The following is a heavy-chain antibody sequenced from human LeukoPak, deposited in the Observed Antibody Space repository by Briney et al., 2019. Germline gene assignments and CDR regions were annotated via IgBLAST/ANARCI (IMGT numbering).Heavy chain of an antibody. CDR2: ISSSSSYI. CDR1: GFTFSSYS. D-gene: IGHD5-24*01. Sequence: GGSLRHSCAASGFTFSSYSMNWVRQAPGKGLEWVSSISSSSSYIYYADSVKGRFTISRDNAKNSLYLQMNSLRAEDTAVYYCARGTPYNFYYYMDVWGKGTTVTVSS. CDR3: ARGTPYNFYYYMDV. V-gene: IGHV3-21*01. J-gene: IGHJ6*03.